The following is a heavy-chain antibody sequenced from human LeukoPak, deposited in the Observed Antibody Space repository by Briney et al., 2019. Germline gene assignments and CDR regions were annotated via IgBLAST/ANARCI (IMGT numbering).Heavy chain of an antibody. Sequence: KASQTLSLTCAVSGGSISSGGYSWSWIRQPPGKGLEWIGYIYHSGSTYYNPSLKSRVTISVDRSKNQFSLKLSSVTAADTAVYYCARVKYGSGYSYGSFPRYFDYWGQGTLVTVSS. CDR2: IYHSGST. V-gene: IGHV4-30-2*01. D-gene: IGHD5-18*01. CDR1: GGSISSGGYS. J-gene: IGHJ4*02. CDR3: ARVKYGSGYSYGSFPRYFDY.